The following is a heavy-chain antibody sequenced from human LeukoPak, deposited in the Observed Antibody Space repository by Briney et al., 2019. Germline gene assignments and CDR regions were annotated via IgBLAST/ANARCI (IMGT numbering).Heavy chain of an antibody. CDR3: ARGARAGYNLEPFDY. J-gene: IGHJ4*02. V-gene: IGHV4-59*08. CDR1: GGSMSSYY. CDR2: IYYSGST. D-gene: IGHD5-24*01. Sequence: SETLSLTCTVSGGSMSSYYWSWIRQPPGKGLGGIGYIYYSGSTKYNPSLKSRVTISVDTSKNQFSLKLSSVTAADTAVYYCARGARAGYNLEPFDYWGQGTLVTVSS.